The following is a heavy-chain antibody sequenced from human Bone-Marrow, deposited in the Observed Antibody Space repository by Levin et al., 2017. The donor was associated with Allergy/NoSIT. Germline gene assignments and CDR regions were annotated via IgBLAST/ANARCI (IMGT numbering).Heavy chain of an antibody. CDR1: GYTVNDHY. D-gene: IGHD1-1*01. V-gene: IGHV1-46*02. Sequence: GESLKISCKASGYTVNDHYIHWVRQAPGGGREWMGMINPNIGSTTYAQKFQGRVAMTSDTSASTVFLELSSLTSDDTGVYYCARQFCTATTCSFYFDYWGQGTLVTVSS. CDR2: INPNIGST. CDR3: ARQFCTATTCSFYFDY. J-gene: IGHJ4*02.